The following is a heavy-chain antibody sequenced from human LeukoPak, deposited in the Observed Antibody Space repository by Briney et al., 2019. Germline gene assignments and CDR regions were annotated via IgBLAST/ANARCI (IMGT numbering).Heavy chain of an antibody. Sequence: SETLSLTCTISGYSISGGYYWGWVRQPPGKGLEWIGSIYHSGSTYYNPSLESRVTMSADTSKNQFSLKLNSVTAADTAVFYCARHQDCSSSSFQGDFDYWGQGSLVTVSS. D-gene: IGHD2-15*01. J-gene: IGHJ4*02. V-gene: IGHV4-38-2*02. CDR2: IYHSGST. CDR1: GYSISGGYY. CDR3: ARHQDCSSSSFQGDFDY.